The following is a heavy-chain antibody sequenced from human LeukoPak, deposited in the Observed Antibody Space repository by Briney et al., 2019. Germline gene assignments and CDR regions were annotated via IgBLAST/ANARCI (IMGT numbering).Heavy chain of an antibody. J-gene: IGHJ3*02. Sequence: ASVKVSCKASGYTFTGYYMHWVRQAPGQGLEWMGWISAYNGNTNYAQRLQGRVTMTTDTSTSTAYMELRSLRSDDTAVYYCARDRRIAAAGPVLAFDIWGQGTMVTVSS. CDR1: GYTFTGYY. CDR2: ISAYNGNT. D-gene: IGHD6-13*01. V-gene: IGHV1-18*04. CDR3: ARDRRIAAAGPVLAFDI.